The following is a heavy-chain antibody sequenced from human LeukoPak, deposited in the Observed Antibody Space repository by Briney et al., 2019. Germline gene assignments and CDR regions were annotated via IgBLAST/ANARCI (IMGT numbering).Heavy chain of an antibody. D-gene: IGHD4-11*01. CDR1: GFTVSSNY. Sequence: PGGSLRLSCAASGFTVSSNYMSWVRQAPGKGLEWVSIIYRDGSTYYADSVKGRFTISRDNAKNSLYLQMNSLRAEDTAVYYCASGTVTTLYYYYMDVWGKGTTVTVSS. CDR3: ASGTVTTLYYYYMDV. J-gene: IGHJ6*03. V-gene: IGHV3-53*01. CDR2: IYRDGST.